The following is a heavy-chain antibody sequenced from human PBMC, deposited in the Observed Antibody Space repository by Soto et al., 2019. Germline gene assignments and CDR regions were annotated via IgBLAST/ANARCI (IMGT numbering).Heavy chain of an antibody. D-gene: IGHD6-6*01. J-gene: IGHJ6*02. CDR2: INAGNGNT. CDR1: GYTFTSYA. Sequence: SVKGSCKASGYTFTSYAMHWVRQAPVQRLEWMGWINAGNGNTKYSQKFQGRVTITRDTSASTAYMEPRSLRSEDTAVYYCARCGSSSKCYYYGMDVWGQGTTVTVSS. V-gene: IGHV1-3*01. CDR3: ARCGSSSKCYYYGMDV.